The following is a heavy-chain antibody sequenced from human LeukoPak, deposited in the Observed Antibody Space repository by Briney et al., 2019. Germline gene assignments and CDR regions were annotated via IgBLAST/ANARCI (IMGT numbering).Heavy chain of an antibody. Sequence: GGSLRLSCLASGFSFNSYTMNWVREAPGKGLEWVSTISPVSSYTWYAESVKGRFTISRDNPKNSLYLQVDSLRAEDTAVYYCVRDVSRRIGMDVWGQGTTVTVSS. CDR2: ISPVSSYT. J-gene: IGHJ6*02. CDR1: GFSFNSYT. CDR3: VRDVSRRIGMDV. V-gene: IGHV3-21*01. D-gene: IGHD2/OR15-2a*01.